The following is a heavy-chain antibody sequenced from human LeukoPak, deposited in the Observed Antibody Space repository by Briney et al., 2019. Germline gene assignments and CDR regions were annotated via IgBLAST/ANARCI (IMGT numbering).Heavy chain of an antibody. CDR1: GFTFRSYS. J-gene: IGHJ4*02. Sequence: GGSLRLSCAASGFTFRSYSMNWVRQAPGKGLEWVSSISSSSSYIYYADSVKGRFTISRDNAKNSLYLQMNSLRAEDTAVYYCARDRGYGGYEEAGYWGQGTLVTVSS. CDR3: ARDRGYGGYEEAGY. CDR2: ISSSSSYI. D-gene: IGHD5-12*01. V-gene: IGHV3-21*01.